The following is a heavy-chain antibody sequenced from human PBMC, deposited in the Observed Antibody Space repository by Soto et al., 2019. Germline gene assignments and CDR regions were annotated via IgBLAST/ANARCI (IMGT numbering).Heavy chain of an antibody. V-gene: IGHV4-30-4*01. Sequence: QVQLQESGPGLVKPSQTLSLTCTVSGDSISSGDYYWSWIRQSPGKGREWIGYIYYSGLTYSNPSLKSPVINLVDTSRNQFSLRLSSVTAADTSVYYCARGYFSNFNWFDPWGQGTLVTVSS. CDR2: IYYSGLT. CDR1: GDSISSGDYY. J-gene: IGHJ5*02. CDR3: ARGYFSNFNWFDP. D-gene: IGHD4-4*01.